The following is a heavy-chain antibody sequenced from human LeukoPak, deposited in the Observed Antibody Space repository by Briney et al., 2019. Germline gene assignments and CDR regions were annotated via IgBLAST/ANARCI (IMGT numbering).Heavy chain of an antibody. V-gene: IGHV3-66*02. J-gene: IGHJ5*02. CDR2: IYSGGST. Sequence: PGGSLRLSCSASGFTFITYAMSWVRQAPGKGLEWVSVIYSGGSTYYADSVKGRFTISRDTSKNTLYLQMNSLRAEDTAVYYCARDGYSSGWYHWFDPWGQGTLVTVSS. CDR3: ARDGYSSGWYHWFDP. D-gene: IGHD6-19*01. CDR1: GFTFITYA.